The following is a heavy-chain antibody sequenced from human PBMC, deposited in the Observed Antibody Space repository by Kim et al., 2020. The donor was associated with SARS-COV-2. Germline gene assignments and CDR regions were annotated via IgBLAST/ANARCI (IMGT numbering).Heavy chain of an antibody. V-gene: IGHV3-30-3*01. J-gene: IGHJ4*02. CDR2: ISFDGSKK. CDR3: ARQWTGFDY. CDR1: GFTFSNYA. D-gene: IGHD2-8*01. Sequence: GGSLRLSCAASGFTFSNYAMHWVRHAPGKGLEWVAVISFDGSKKNYPDSVKGRFTISRDNSKNAVYLQMNSLRAEDTGVYYCARQWTGFDYWGQGTLVTVSS.